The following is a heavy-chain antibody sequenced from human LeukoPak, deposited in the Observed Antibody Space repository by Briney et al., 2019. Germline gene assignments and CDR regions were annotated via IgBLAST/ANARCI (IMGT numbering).Heavy chain of an antibody. Sequence: GGSLRLSCAASGFTFSSYSMNWVRQAPGKGLEWVSSISSSSSYIYYADSVKGRFTISRDNAKNSLYLQMNSLRAEDTAVYYCARVAAAAGMYYFDYWGQGTLVTVSS. CDR3: ARVAAAAGMYYFDY. D-gene: IGHD6-13*01. CDR2: ISSSSSYI. J-gene: IGHJ4*02. CDR1: GFTFSSYS. V-gene: IGHV3-21*01.